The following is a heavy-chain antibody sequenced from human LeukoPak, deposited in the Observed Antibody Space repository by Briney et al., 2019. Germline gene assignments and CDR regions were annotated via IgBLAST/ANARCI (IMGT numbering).Heavy chain of an antibody. J-gene: IGHJ4*02. Sequence: PSQTLSLTCAVSGGSISSGGYSWRWIRQPPGRGLEWIGYIYHSGSTYYNPSLKSRVTISVDRSKNQFSLKLSSVTAADTAVYYCASYVWGSYHFDYWGQGTLVTVSS. D-gene: IGHD3-16*02. CDR2: IYHSGST. CDR3: ASYVWGSYHFDY. V-gene: IGHV4-30-2*01. CDR1: GGSISSGGYS.